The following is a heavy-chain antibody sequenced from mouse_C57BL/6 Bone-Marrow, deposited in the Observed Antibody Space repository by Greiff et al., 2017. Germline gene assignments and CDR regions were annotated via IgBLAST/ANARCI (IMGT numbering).Heavy chain of an antibody. Sequence: EVQLVESGGGLVKPGGSLKLSCAASGFTFSDYGMHWVRQAPEKGLEWVAYISSGSSTIYYADTVKGRFTISRDNAKNTLFLQMTSLRSEDTAMYYCARELRLPAWFAYWGQGTLVTVSA. CDR2: ISSGSSTI. CDR3: ARELRLPAWFAY. D-gene: IGHD3-2*02. V-gene: IGHV5-17*01. J-gene: IGHJ3*01. CDR1: GFTFSDYG.